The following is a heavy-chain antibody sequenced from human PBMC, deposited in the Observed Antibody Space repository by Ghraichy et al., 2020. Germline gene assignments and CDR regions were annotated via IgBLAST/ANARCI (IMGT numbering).Heavy chain of an antibody. J-gene: IGHJ5*02. V-gene: IGHV4-39*01. Sequence: SQTLSLTCTVSGGSISSSSYYWGWIRQPPGKGLAWIGSIYYSGSTYYNPSLKSRVTISVDTSKNQFSLKLSSVTAADTAVYYCARRNYGSSSGLDPWGQGTLFTVP. CDR2: IYYSGST. CDR1: GGSISSSSYY. D-gene: IGHD6-6*01. CDR3: ARRNYGSSSGLDP.